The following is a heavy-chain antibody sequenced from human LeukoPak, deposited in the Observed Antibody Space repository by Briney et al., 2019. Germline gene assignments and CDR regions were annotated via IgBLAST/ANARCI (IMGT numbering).Heavy chain of an antibody. CDR2: ISHDGSNK. J-gene: IGHJ4*02. CDR1: GFTFSSYD. CDR3: AKEGSNGDFDY. D-gene: IGHD1-26*01. Sequence: GGSLRLSCAASGFTFSSYDMHWVRQAPGKGLEWVTVISHDGSNKYYGDSVKGRFTTSRDNSKNTLYLKMNSLRAEDTAVYYCAKEGSNGDFDYWGQGTLVTVSS. V-gene: IGHV3-30*18.